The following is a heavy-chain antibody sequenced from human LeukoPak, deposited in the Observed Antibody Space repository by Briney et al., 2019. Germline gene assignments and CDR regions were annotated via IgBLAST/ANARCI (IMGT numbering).Heavy chain of an antibody. D-gene: IGHD2-2*01. CDR1: GGSISSSSYY. CDR3: ARVVPAATYFDY. Sequence: SETLSLTCTVSGGSISSSSYYWGWIRQPPGKGLEWIGSIYYSGSTNYNPSLKSRVTISVDTSKNQFSLKLSSVTAADTAVYYCARVVPAATYFDYWGQGTLVTVSS. CDR2: IYYSGST. V-gene: IGHV4-39*07. J-gene: IGHJ4*02.